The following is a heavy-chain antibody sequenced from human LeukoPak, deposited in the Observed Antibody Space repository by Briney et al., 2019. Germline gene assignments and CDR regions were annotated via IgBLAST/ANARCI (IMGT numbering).Heavy chain of an antibody. J-gene: IGHJ4*02. D-gene: IGHD6-13*01. CDR2: IIPIFGTA. CDR1: GGTFSSYA. Sequence: SVKVTCKASGGTFSSYAIGWVRQAPEQGLEWMGVIIPIFGTANYAQKFQGRVTITADKSTSTAYMELSSLRSEDTAVYYCARATLAAAGVAPFDYWGQGTLVTVSS. CDR3: ARATLAAAGVAPFDY. V-gene: IGHV1-69*06.